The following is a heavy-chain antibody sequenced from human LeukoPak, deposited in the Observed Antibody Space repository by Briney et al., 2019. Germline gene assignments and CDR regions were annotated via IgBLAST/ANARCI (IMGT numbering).Heavy chain of an antibody. CDR2: INHSGST. J-gene: IGHJ3*02. CDR1: GGSFSGYY. D-gene: IGHD3-22*01. Sequence: SETLSLTCAVYGGSFSGYYWSWIRQPPGKGLEWIGEINHSGSTNDNPSLKSRVTISVDTSKNQFSLKLSSVTAADTAVYYCVGYYDSSGYYYPDDAFDIWGQGTMVTVSS. V-gene: IGHV4-34*01. CDR3: VGYYDSSGYYYPDDAFDI.